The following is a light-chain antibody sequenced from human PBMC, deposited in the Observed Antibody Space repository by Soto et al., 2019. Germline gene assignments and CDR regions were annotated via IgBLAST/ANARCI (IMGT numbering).Light chain of an antibody. J-gene: IGKJ3*01. CDR1: QGISSY. V-gene: IGKV1-27*01. CDR3: QKYSSAPFT. Sequence: DIQMTQSPSSLSASVGDRVTITCRASQGISSYLAWYQQKPGKVPKLLISAASTLQSGVPSRFSGGGSGTDFTLTISSLQPEDVATYYCQKYSSAPFTFGPGTKVDI. CDR2: AAS.